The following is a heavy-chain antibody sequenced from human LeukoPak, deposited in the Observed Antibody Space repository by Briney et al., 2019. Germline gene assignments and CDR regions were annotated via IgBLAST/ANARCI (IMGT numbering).Heavy chain of an antibody. V-gene: IGHV4-59*01. J-gene: IGHJ4*02. CDR2: VYYSGST. CDR1: GGSISSYY. CDR3: ASSTYDYVWGSYLGPFDY. Sequence: LETLSLTCTVSGGSISSYYWSWIRQPPGKGLEWIGYVYYSGSTNYNPSLKSRVTISVDTSKNQFSLKLSSVTAADTAVYYCASSTYDYVWGSYLGPFDYWGQGTLVTVSS. D-gene: IGHD3-16*02.